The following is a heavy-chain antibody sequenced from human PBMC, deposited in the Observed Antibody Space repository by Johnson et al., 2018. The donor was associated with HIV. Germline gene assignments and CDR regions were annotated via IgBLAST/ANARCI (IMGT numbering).Heavy chain of an antibody. Sequence: QMQLVESGGGVVQPGRSLRLSCAASGFSFSSYAMHWVRQAPGKGLEWVAVISYDGSNQYYADSVKGRFTISRDNSKNTLYLQMNSLRAEDTAVYYFARVTQQVVRVGSDAFDIWGQGTMVTVSS. CDR2: ISYDGSNQ. CDR3: ARVTQQVVRVGSDAFDI. V-gene: IGHV3-30*04. J-gene: IGHJ3*02. CDR1: GFSFSSYA. D-gene: IGHD4-23*01.